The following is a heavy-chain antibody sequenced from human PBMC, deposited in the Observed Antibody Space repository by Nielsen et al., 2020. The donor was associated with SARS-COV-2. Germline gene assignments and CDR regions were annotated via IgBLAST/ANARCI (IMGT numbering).Heavy chain of an antibody. D-gene: IGHD6-19*01. J-gene: IGHJ6*02. CDR1: GYTFTSYG. CDR3: ARPERREQWPGGNYYYYGMDV. Sequence: ASVKVSCKASGYTFTSYGISWVRQAPGQGLEWMGWISAYNGNTNYAQKLQGRVTMTTDTSTSTAYMELRSLRSDDTAVYYCARPERREQWPGGNYYYYGMDVWGQGTTVTVSS. CDR2: ISAYNGNT. V-gene: IGHV1-18*01.